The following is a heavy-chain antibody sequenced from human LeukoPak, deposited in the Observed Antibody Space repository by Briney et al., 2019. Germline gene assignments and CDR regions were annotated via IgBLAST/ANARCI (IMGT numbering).Heavy chain of an antibody. V-gene: IGHV3-11*04. CDR3: VRDIAPIGAVWFDP. D-gene: IGHD6-13*01. J-gene: IGHJ5*02. CDR2: ISSSGSTI. CDR1: GVTFEDYY. Sequence: GGSLRLSCTGSGVTFEDYYLSWIRQAPGKGLEWVSYISSSGSTIYYADSAKGRFTISRDSAKNTGYLQMNSLRVEDTALYYCVRDIAPIGAVWFDPWGQGTLVTVPS.